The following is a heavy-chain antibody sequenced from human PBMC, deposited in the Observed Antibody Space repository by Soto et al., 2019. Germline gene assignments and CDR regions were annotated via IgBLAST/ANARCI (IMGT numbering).Heavy chain of an antibody. CDR3: ARTTAMVRDLVDRPFDY. D-gene: IGHD5-18*01. Sequence: GASVKVSCKASGYTFTSYGISWVRQAPGQGLEWMGWISAYNGNTNYAQKLQGRVTMTTDTSTSTAYMELRSLRSDDTAVYYCARTTAMVRDLVDRPFDYWGQGTLVTVSS. V-gene: IGHV1-18*01. J-gene: IGHJ4*02. CDR2: ISAYNGNT. CDR1: GYTFTSYG.